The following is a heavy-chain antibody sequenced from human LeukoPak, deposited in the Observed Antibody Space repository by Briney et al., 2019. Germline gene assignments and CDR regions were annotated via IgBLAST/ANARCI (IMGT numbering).Heavy chain of an antibody. J-gene: IGHJ4*02. CDR3: AKDPQRGSPYYFDY. CDR1: GFTFSSYA. V-gene: IGHV3-23*01. Sequence: GGSLRLSCAASGFTFSSYAMSWVRQAPGKGLEWVSSISGSGGSTFYVDSVKGRFTISRDNTKNTLYLQMNSLRAEDTALYYCAKDPQRGSPYYFDYWGQGTLVTVSS. CDR2: ISGSGGST. D-gene: IGHD1-26*01.